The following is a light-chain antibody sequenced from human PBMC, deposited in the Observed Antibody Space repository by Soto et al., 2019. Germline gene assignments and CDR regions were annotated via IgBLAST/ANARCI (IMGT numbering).Light chain of an antibody. Sequence: QSALTQPPSASGSPGQSVTISCTGTSSDVGYYDYVSWFQQHPGKAPKLMIYAVNKRPSGVPDRFSGSRSGNTAYLTVSGLQAEDGASYYCRSHAGMNHYLLVGRGTKLTVL. CDR1: SSDVGYYDY. J-gene: IGLJ2*01. V-gene: IGLV2-8*01. CDR2: AVN. CDR3: RSHAGMNHYLL.